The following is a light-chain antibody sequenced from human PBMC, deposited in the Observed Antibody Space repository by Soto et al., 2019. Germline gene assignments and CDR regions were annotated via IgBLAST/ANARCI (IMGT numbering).Light chain of an antibody. CDR3: QQYHKWPPIT. Sequence: EIVMTQSPATLSVSPGERTTISGRASQSVGSNLAWYQQKPGQAPRLLISGASTRATGIPVRFSGSGSGTEFTLPISYLRSEDLAVYYCQQYHKWPPITFGQGTRREIK. CDR2: GAS. V-gene: IGKV3-15*01. J-gene: IGKJ5*01. CDR1: QSVGSN.